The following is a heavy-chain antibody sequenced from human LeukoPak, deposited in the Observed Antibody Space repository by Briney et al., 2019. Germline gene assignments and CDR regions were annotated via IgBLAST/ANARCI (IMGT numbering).Heavy chain of an antibody. CDR2: INHSGST. Sequence: SETLSLTCAVYGGSFSGYYWSWIRQPPGKGLEWIGEINHSGSTNYNPSLKSRVTISVDTSKNQFSLKLSSVTAADTAVYYCARLVVRGVSRYYYGMDVWGQGTTVTVSS. J-gene: IGHJ6*02. V-gene: IGHV4-34*01. CDR1: GGSFSGYY. D-gene: IGHD3-10*01. CDR3: ARLVVRGVSRYYYGMDV.